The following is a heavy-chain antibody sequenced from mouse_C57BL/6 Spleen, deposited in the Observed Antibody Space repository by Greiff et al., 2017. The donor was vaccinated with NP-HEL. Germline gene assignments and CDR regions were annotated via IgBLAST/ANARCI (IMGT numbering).Heavy chain of an antibody. CDR1: GFNIKDDY. D-gene: IGHD1-1*01. J-gene: IGHJ4*01. Sequence: EVQLQESGAELVRPGASVKLSCTASGFNIKDDYMHWVKQRPEQGLEWIGWIDPENGDTEYASKFQGKATITADTSSNTAYMQLSSLTSEDTAVYYGTSLLRYEMDYWGQGTSVTVSS. V-gene: IGHV14-4*01. CDR2: IDPENGDT. CDR3: TSLLRYEMDY.